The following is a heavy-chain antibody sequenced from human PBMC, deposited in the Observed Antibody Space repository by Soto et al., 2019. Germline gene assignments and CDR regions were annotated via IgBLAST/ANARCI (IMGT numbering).Heavy chain of an antibody. D-gene: IGHD5-12*01. V-gene: IGHV4-30-4*01. CDR3: AREKGYISGPKHFDY. CDR2: IYDSGSS. CDR1: GAYISSGDYF. Sequence: KPSETLSLTCTVSGAYISSGDYFWSWIRQSPGKGLQWIGYIYDSGSSYYNPSLKSRVTMSVDTSKNQFSLKLSSVTAADTAVYYCAREKGYISGPKHFDYWGQGTLVTVSS. J-gene: IGHJ4*02.